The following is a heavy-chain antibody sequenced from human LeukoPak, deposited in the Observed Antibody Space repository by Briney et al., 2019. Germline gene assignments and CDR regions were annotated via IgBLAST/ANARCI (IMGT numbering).Heavy chain of an antibody. CDR3: AKYTREARGDRGFAY. D-gene: IGHD3-10*01. CDR2: IYPGDSDT. Sequence: GESLKISCKGSGYSFTSYWIGWVRQMPGKGLEWMGIIYPGDSDTRYSPSFQGQVTISADKSISTAYLQWSSLKASDTAMYYCAKYTREARGDRGFAYWGQGTLVTVSS. CDR1: GYSFTSYW. V-gene: IGHV5-51*01. J-gene: IGHJ4*02.